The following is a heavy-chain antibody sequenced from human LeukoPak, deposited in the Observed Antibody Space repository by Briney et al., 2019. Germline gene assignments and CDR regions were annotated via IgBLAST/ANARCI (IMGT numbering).Heavy chain of an antibody. CDR1: GFTFSGYA. Sequence: GGSLRLSCAASGFTFSGYAMSWVRQAPGKGLEWVSGISGSGDNTYYADSVKGWFTISRDNSKNTLYVQVNSLGTEDTAAYYCAKGSYYDSSGSFYFDYWGQGTLVTVSS. J-gene: IGHJ4*02. CDR3: AKGSYYDSSGSFYFDY. D-gene: IGHD3-22*01. CDR2: ISGSGDNT. V-gene: IGHV3-23*01.